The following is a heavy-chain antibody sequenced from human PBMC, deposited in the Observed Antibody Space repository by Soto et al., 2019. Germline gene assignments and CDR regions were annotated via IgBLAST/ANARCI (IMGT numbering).Heavy chain of an antibody. J-gene: IGHJ2*01. V-gene: IGHV3-20*04. CDR2: MNWNGGST. CDR1: GFTFDDYG. D-gene: IGHD4-17*01. Sequence: EVQLVESGGGVVRPGGSLRLSCAASGFTFDDYGMSWASQAPGKGLEWVSGMNWNGGSTGYADSVKGRFTISRDNAKNSLYLKMNRLRAEDKAVYYCARYRDYGDYLYFDLWGRGTLVTVSS. CDR3: ARYRDYGDYLYFDL.